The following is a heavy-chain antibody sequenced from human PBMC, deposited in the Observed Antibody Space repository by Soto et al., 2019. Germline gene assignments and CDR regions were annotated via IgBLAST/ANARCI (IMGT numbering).Heavy chain of an antibody. J-gene: IGHJ5*02. Sequence: VQLVQSGAEVKKPGSSVKDSCKASGRTFSTYTITWVRQDTGQGLEWMGRIIPIMGIINYAQKFQSIVTISADKFKGTAYMELIGLRSDDQAVYYCAGVPDLHYNDSQAASYPWCQGTLGTVS. CDR3: AGVPDLHYNDSQAASYP. V-gene: IGHV1-69*02. CDR2: IIPIMGII. CDR1: GRTFSTYT. D-gene: IGHD2-15*01.